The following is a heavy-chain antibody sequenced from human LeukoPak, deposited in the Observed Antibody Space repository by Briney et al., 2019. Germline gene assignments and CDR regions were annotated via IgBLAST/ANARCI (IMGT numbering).Heavy chain of an antibody. V-gene: IGHV3-23*01. D-gene: IGHD6-13*01. CDR3: AKDLKVAAAGDFDY. Sequence: QPGGSLRLSCAASGFTFSSYAMSWVRQAPGKGLEWVSAISGSGGSTYYADSVKGRFTISRDNSKNTPCLQMNSLRAEDTAVYYCAKDLKVAAAGDFDYWGQGTLVTVSS. J-gene: IGHJ4*02. CDR1: GFTFSSYA. CDR2: ISGSGGST.